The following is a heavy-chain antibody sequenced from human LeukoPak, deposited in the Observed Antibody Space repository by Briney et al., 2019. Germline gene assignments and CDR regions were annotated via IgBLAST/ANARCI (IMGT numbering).Heavy chain of an antibody. CDR3: ARRAYCGGDCYLDY. CDR2: IYPGDSDT. CDR1: GYSFTTYW. V-gene: IGHV5-51*01. J-gene: IGHJ4*02. Sequence: GESLKISCKGSGYSFTTYWIGWVRQMPGKGLEWMGIIYPGDSDTRYSPSLQGQVIISADNSISTAYLQWSSLKASDTAMYDCARRAYCGGDCYLDYWGQGTLVTVSS. D-gene: IGHD2-21*02.